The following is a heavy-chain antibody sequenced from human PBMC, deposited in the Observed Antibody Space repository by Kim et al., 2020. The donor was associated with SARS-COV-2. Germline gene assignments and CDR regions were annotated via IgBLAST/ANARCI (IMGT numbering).Heavy chain of an antibody. Sequence: SETLSLTCTVSGGSISSSSYYWGWIRQPPGKGLEWIGSIYYSGSTYYNPSLKSRVTISVDTSKNQFSLKLSSVTAADTAVYYCARLQRGYSGYEIDYWGQGTLVPVSS. V-gene: IGHV4-39*01. CDR1: GGSISSSSYY. J-gene: IGHJ4*02. CDR3: ARLQRGYSGYEIDY. D-gene: IGHD5-12*01. CDR2: IYYSGST.